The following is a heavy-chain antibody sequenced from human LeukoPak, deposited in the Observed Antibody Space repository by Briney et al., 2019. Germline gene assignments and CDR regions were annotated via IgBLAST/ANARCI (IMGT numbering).Heavy chain of an antibody. Sequence: PGGSLRLSCAASGFTFSDYYMSWIRQAPGKGLEWVSYISSSGSTVYYADSVKGRFTISRDNAKNSLYLEVNSLRAEDTAVYYCTRQYYDIWSGYFTADYYFDYWGQGTLVTVSS. CDR3: TRQYYDIWSGYFTADYYFDY. CDR2: ISSSGSTV. V-gene: IGHV3-11*04. D-gene: IGHD3-3*01. CDR1: GFTFSDYY. J-gene: IGHJ4*02.